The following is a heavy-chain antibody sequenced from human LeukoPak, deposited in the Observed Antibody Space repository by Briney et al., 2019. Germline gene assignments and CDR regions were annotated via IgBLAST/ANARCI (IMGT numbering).Heavy chain of an antibody. CDR1: GFTFSTYS. D-gene: IGHD2-15*01. CDR3: ARSVFSGVVAAQHEFDD. Sequence: PGGSLRLSRAASGFTFSTYSMNWVRQGPGKGLEWVSTIDFSGDYIYYADSLKGRFTISRDNAKNSVHLQMNSLRAEDTAVYYCARSVFSGVVAAQHEFDDWGQGTLVTVSS. V-gene: IGHV3-21*01. J-gene: IGHJ4*02. CDR2: IDFSGDYI.